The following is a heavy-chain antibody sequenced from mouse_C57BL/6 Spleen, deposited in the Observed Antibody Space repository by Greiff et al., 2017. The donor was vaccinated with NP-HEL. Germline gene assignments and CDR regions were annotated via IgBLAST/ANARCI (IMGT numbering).Heavy chain of an antibody. V-gene: IGHV1-82*01. D-gene: IGHD1-1*01. CDR3: ARYYDEMFAY. J-gene: IGHJ3*01. CDR2: IYPGDGDT. CDR1: GYAFSSSW. Sequence: QVQLQQSGPELVKPGASVKISCKASGYAFSSSWMNWVKQRPGKGLEWIGRIYPGDGDTNYNGKFKGKATLTADKSSSTAYMQLSSLTSEDSAVYFCARYYDEMFAYWGQGTLVTVSA.